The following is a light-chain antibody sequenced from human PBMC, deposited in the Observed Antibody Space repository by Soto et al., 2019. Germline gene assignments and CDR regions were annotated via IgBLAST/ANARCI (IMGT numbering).Light chain of an antibody. J-gene: IGKJ1*01. V-gene: IGKV3-20*01. Sequence: IVLTQSPGTLSLSPGERATLSCRASQSVRSSYLAWYQQNPGQPPRLLIYDATNSATGIPDRFSGSGSGTDFTITISRLEPEDFAVYYCQQYGSSPWTFGQGTKVEIK. CDR3: QQYGSSPWT. CDR1: QSVRSSY. CDR2: DAT.